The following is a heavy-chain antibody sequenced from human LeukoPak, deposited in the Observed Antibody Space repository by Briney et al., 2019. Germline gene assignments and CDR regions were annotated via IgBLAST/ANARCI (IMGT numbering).Heavy chain of an antibody. CDR2: ISVYNGNK. CDR1: GYTFTSYG. Sequence: ASVKVSCKASGYTFTSYGISWVRQAPGQGLEWMGWISVYNGNKNYAQNLQGRVTLTTDTSTSTAYMELRSLRSDDTAVYFCARVPASYYDSSGFYVADWLDPWGQGTLVTVSS. D-gene: IGHD3-22*01. CDR3: ARVPASYYDSSGFYVADWLDP. J-gene: IGHJ5*02. V-gene: IGHV1-18*01.